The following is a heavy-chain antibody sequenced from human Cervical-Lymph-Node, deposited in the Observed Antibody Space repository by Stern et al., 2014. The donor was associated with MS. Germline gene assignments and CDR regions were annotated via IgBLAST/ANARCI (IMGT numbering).Heavy chain of an antibody. CDR1: GYSFTTFG. CDR3: ARGWELTP. Sequence: QVQLVQSGVEVKKPGASVTVSCKASGYSFTTFGISWVRQAPGQGLEWMGWINTISGDTNYAQSFQGRVTMTTDTSTGTAYMELSSLRSDDTAVYYCARGWELTPWGQGTLVTVSS. D-gene: IGHD1-26*01. V-gene: IGHV1-18*01. J-gene: IGHJ4*02. CDR2: INTISGDT.